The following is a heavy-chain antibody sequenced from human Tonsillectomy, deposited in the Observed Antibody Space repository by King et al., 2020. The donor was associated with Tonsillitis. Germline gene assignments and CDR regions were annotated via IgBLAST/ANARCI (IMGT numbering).Heavy chain of an antibody. Sequence: QLVQSGAEVKKPGASVTVSCKASGYTFTGYYLHWVRQAPGQGLEWMGWINPNSGGTNYAQKFQGRVTMTRATSISTAYMELSRLRSDDTAVYYCARAPAHSTGYMTSYYWGQGTLVTVSS. CDR1: GYTFTGYY. CDR2: INPNSGGT. CDR3: ARAPAHSTGYMTSYY. J-gene: IGHJ4*02. D-gene: IGHD3-22*01. V-gene: IGHV1-2*02.